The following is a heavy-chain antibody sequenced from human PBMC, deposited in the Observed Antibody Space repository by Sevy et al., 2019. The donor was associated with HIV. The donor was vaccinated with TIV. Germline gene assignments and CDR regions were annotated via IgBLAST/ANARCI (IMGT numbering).Heavy chain of an antibody. V-gene: IGHV3-11*01. Sequence: GGSLRLSCAASGFTFSDYYMSWIRQAPGKGLEWVSYISSSGSTIYYADSVKGRFTISRDNAKNSLYLQRNSLRAEDTAVYYCAGSIATDAFDIWGQGTMVTVSS. D-gene: IGHD6-6*01. CDR3: AGSIATDAFDI. CDR2: ISSSGSTI. CDR1: GFTFSDYY. J-gene: IGHJ3*02.